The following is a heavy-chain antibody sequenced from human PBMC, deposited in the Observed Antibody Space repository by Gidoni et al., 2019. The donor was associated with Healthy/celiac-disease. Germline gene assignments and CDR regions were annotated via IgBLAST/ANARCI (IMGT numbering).Heavy chain of an antibody. Sequence: QVQLQQWGAGLLKPSETLSLTCAVYGGSFSGYYWSWIRQPPGKGLEWIGEINHSGSTNYNPSLKSRVTISVDTSKNQFSLKLSSVTAADTAVYYCARGYSYGYGKYYFDYWGQGTLVTVSS. CDR2: INHSGST. V-gene: IGHV4-34*01. D-gene: IGHD5-18*01. CDR3: ARGYSYGYGKYYFDY. J-gene: IGHJ4*02. CDR1: GGSFSGYY.